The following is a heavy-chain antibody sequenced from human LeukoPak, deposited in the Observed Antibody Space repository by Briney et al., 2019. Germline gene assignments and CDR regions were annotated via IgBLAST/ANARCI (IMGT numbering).Heavy chain of an antibody. CDR2: IYSGGST. Sequence: PGGSLRLSCAASGSTVSSNYMSWVRQAPGKGLEWVSVIYSGGSTYYADSVKGRFTISRDNSKNTLYLQMNSLRAEDTAVYYCARAWDDSSGYPYYYYGMDVWGQGTTVTVSS. J-gene: IGHJ6*02. CDR1: GSTVSSNY. D-gene: IGHD3-22*01. CDR3: ARAWDDSSGYPYYYYGMDV. V-gene: IGHV3-66*01.